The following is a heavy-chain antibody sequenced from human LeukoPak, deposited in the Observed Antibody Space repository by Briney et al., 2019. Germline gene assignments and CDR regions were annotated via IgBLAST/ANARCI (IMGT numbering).Heavy chain of an antibody. CDR2: IIPIFGTA. J-gene: IGHJ4*02. CDR1: GGTFSSYA. V-gene: IGHV1-69*05. Sequence: ASVKVSCKASGGTFSSYAISWVRQAPGQGLEWMGGIIPIFGTANYAQKFQGRVTITTDESTSTAYMELSSLRSEDTAVYYCATQELLYCRGGSCSFDYWGQGTLVTVSS. CDR3: ATQELLYCRGGSCSFDY. D-gene: IGHD2-15*01.